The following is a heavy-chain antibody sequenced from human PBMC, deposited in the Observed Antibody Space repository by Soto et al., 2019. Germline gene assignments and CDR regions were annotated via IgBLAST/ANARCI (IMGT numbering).Heavy chain of an antibody. CDR3: AKDTKSYGDYLAYFDY. V-gene: IGHV3-23*01. CDR1: GYTFSSYA. Sequence: SCKASGYTFSSYAMSWVRQAPGKGLEWVSAISGSGGSTYYADSVKGRFTISRDNSKNTLYLQMNSLRAEDTAIYYCAKDTKSYGDYLAYFDYWGQGTLVTVSS. J-gene: IGHJ4*02. D-gene: IGHD4-17*01. CDR2: ISGSGGST.